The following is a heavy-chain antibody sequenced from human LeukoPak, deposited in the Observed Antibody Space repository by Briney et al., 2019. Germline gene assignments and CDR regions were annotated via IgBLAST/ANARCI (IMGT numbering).Heavy chain of an antibody. CDR1: GHSTTRGYY. J-gene: IGHJ4*02. V-gene: IGHV4-38-2*01. Sequence: SETLSLTCDISGHSTTRGYYWAWFRPSAGKGPEWIATFFQSQKSFYNASLESRVIMSLDTSKSQFSLNLTSVTAADTAVYYCARVLPVPYLLDSWGQGTHVTVSS. CDR3: ARVLPVPYLLDS. CDR2: FFQSQKS. D-gene: IGHD3-10*02.